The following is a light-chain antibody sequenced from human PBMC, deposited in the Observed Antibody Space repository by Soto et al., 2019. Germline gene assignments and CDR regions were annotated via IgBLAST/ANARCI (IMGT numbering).Light chain of an antibody. CDR3: HQYDNWPPWT. J-gene: IGKJ1*01. V-gene: IGKV3D-15*01. Sequence: EIVMTQSPATLSVSPGERATLSCTASQSVSNNLSWYQQKPGQAPSLLSYCASTRATGNSGRFRCRGSGTEFTLTISSLQSEDFAVYYGHQYDNWPPWTFGQGTKVDIK. CDR2: CAS. CDR1: QSVSNN.